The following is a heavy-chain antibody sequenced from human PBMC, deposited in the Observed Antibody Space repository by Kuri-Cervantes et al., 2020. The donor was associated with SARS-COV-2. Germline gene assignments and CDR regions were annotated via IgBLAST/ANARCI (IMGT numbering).Heavy chain of an antibody. CDR1: GGSISSSSYY. Sequence: SETLSLTCTVSGGSISSSSYYWSWIRQPAGKGLEWIGRIYTSGSTNYNPSLKSRVTISVDTSKNQFSLKLSSVTAADTAVYYCARERLEWSGYSGYANFDYWGQGTLVTVSS. CDR2: IYTSGST. D-gene: IGHD5-12*01. J-gene: IGHJ4*02. V-gene: IGHV4-61*02. CDR3: ARERLEWSGYSGYANFDY.